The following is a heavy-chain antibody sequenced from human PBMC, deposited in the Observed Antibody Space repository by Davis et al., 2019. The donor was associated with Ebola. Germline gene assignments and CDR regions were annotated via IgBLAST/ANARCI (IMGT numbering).Heavy chain of an antibody. CDR2: IYSGDSDT. CDR3: ARRDYGGKKYFDY. D-gene: IGHD2-21*01. Sequence: KVSCKGSGYSFTNYWIAWVRQMPGKGPEWMGIIYSGDSDTRYSPSFEGQVTISVDRSISTAHLQWSSLKASDTAMYYCARRDYGGKKYFDYWGQGTLVTVSS. CDR1: GYSFTNYW. V-gene: IGHV5-51*01. J-gene: IGHJ4*02.